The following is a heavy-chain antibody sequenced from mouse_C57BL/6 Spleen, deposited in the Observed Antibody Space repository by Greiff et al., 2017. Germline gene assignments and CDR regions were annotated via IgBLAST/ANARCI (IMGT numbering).Heavy chain of an antibody. D-gene: IGHD2-4*01. J-gene: IGHJ2*01. V-gene: IGHV1-55*01. CDR2: IYPGSGST. CDR1: GYTFTSYW. CDR3: ARRYDYDRGFDY. Sequence: VQLQQPGAELVKPGASVTMSCKASGYTFTSYWITWVKQRPGQGLEWIGDIYPGSGSTNYNEKFKSKATLTVDTSSSTAYMQLSSLTSEDSAVYYCARRYDYDRGFDYWGQGTTLTVSS.